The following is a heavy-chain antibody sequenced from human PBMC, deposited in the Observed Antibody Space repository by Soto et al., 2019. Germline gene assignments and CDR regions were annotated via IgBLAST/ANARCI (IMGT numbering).Heavy chain of an antibody. CDR1: GYTFTGYY. Sequence: GASVKVSCKASGYTFTGYYMHWVRQAPGQGLEWMGWINPNSGGTNYAQKFQGRVTMTRDTSISTAYMELSRLRSDDTAVYYCARDPGIAARLDAFDIWGQGTMVSVS. CDR3: ARDPGIAARLDAFDI. CDR2: INPNSGGT. J-gene: IGHJ3*02. V-gene: IGHV1-2*02. D-gene: IGHD6-6*01.